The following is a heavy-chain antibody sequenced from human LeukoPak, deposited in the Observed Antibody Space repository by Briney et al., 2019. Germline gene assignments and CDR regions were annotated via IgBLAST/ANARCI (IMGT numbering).Heavy chain of an antibody. J-gene: IGHJ4*02. CDR3: AASLPNIVVVPATKGPFGY. CDR2: VSGSGGNI. CDR1: GFTFSSYT. D-gene: IGHD2-2*01. Sequence: PGKSLRLSCAASGFTFSSYTMSWVRQAPGKGLEWVSGVSGSGGNIHYADSVKGRFTTSRDNSKNTLYLQMNSLRAEDTAVYYCAASLPNIVVVPATKGPFGYWGQGALVTVSS. V-gene: IGHV3-23*01.